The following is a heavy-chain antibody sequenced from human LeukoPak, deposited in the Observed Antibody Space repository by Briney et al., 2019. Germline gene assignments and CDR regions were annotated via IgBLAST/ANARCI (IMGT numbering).Heavy chain of an antibody. V-gene: IGHV3-30*02. J-gene: IGHJ4*02. CDR2: IRYDGSNK. CDR1: GLPFSSYG. D-gene: IGHD2-2*01. CDR3: ANQVVPAAQFDY. Sequence: GGSLRLSCAASGLPFSSYGMHWVRQAPGKGLEWVAFIRYDGSNKYYADSVKGRFTISRDNSKNTLYLQMNSLRAEDTAVYYCANQVVPAAQFDYWGQGTLVTVSS.